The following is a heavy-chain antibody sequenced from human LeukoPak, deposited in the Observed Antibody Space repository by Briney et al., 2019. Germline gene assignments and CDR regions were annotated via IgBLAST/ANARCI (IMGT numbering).Heavy chain of an antibody. D-gene: IGHD2-8*01. CDR3: AREGIYCVNGVCYLDY. Sequence: GGSLRLSCAASGFKFDDYGMSCVRHARGKGLEWVSGISWNGGNTVYADVVKGRFTISRDNAKNSLFLQVNSLRADDTAFYYCAREGIYCVNGVCYLDYWGQGTLVTVSS. V-gene: IGHV3-20*04. CDR2: ISWNGGNT. J-gene: IGHJ4*02. CDR1: GFKFDDYG.